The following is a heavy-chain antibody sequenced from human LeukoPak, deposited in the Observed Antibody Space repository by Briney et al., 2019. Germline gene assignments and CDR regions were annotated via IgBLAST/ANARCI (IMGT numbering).Heavy chain of an antibody. J-gene: IGHJ4*02. D-gene: IGHD6-19*01. V-gene: IGHV3-11*05. CDR3: ARDSRSGWNNYFDY. Sequence: GGSLRLSCAASGFTFSDYYMSWIRQAPGKGLGWVSYISSSSSYTNYADSVKGRFTISRDNAKNSLYLQMNSLRAEDTAVYYCARDSRSGWNNYFDYWGQGTLVTVSS. CDR1: GFTFSDYY. CDR2: ISSSSSYT.